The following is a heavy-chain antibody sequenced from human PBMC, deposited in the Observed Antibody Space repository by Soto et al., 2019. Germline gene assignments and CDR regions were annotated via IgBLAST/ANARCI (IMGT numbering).Heavy chain of an antibody. D-gene: IGHD4-17*01. CDR2: ISGSGGST. V-gene: IGHV3-23*01. CDR3: AKPPHDYGDYEVFDY. J-gene: IGHJ4*02. Sequence: GGSLRLSCAASGFTFSSHAMSWVRQAPGKGLEWVSAISGSGGSTYYADSVKGRFTISRDNSKNTLYLQMNSLRAEDTAVYYCAKPPHDYGDYEVFDYWGQGTLVTVSS. CDR1: GFTFSSHA.